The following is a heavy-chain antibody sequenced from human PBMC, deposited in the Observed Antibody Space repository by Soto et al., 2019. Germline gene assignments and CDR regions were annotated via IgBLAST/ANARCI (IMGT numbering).Heavy chain of an antibody. CDR1: GFTFSTYG. CDR3: TRWDPDY. D-gene: IGHD1-26*01. V-gene: IGHV3-33*01. Sequence: GGSLRLSCAASGFTFSTYGMHWVRQAPGKGLEWVAVIWYDGSNKYYADSVKGRFTISRDNSKNTLYLQMNSLRAEDTAVYYCTRWDPDYWGQGTLVTAPQ. CDR2: IWYDGSNK. J-gene: IGHJ4*02.